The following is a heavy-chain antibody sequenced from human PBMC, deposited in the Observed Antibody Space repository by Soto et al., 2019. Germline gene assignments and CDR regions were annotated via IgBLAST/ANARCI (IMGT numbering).Heavy chain of an antibody. D-gene: IGHD6-6*01. J-gene: IGHJ4*02. CDR2: ISTGGSTI. CDR3: ARRIATRVFFEY. Sequence: PGWSLRLSCAASGFSFSDYYMSLIRQAPGKGLEWVSYISTGGSTIYYADYVKGRFTISRDNAKNSLYLQMNSLRAEDTAVYYCARRIATRVFFEYWGEGILVTVSS. CDR1: GFSFSDYY. V-gene: IGHV3-11*01.